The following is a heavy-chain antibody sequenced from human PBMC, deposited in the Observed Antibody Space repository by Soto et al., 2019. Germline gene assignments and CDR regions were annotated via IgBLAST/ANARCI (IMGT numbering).Heavy chain of an antibody. J-gene: IGHJ4*02. V-gene: IGHV4-59*08. CDR3: ATGGERQWLYDY. CDR1: GGSISSYY. D-gene: IGHD6-19*01. Sequence: SETLSLTCTVSGGSISSYYWSWIRQPPGKGLEWIGYIYYSGSTNYNPSLKSRVTISVDTSKNQFSLKLSSVTAADTAVYYCATGGERQWLYDYWGQGTLVTVS. CDR2: IYYSGST.